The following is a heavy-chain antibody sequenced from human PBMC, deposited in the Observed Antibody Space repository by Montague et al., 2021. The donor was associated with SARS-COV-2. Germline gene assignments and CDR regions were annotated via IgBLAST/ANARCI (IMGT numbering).Heavy chain of an antibody. CDR2: INWDGTTT. J-gene: IGHJ4*02. CDR3: AQGNGGSRSFLEF. Sequence: SLRLSCAASGFTFDDYTMHWVRQAPGKGLQWVSLINWDGTTTHYAESVEGRFTISRDNSNSSLYLQMNSLRADDTDLYYCAQGNGGSRSFLEFWGQGTLVTVSS. D-gene: IGHD6-13*01. V-gene: IGHV3-43*01. CDR1: GFTFDDYT.